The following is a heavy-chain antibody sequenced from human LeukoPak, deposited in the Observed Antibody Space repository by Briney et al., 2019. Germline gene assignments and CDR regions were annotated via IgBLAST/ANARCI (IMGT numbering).Heavy chain of an antibody. V-gene: IGHV3-23*01. CDR3: AKDIRAVAGPLDY. CDR1: GFTFSSYA. Sequence: GESLRLSCAASGFTFSSYAMSWVRQAPGKGLEWVSGISASGGTTYYADSVKGRFTISRDNSKNTLYLQMNSLRAEDTAVYYCAKDIRAVAGPLDYWGQGTLVTVSS. J-gene: IGHJ4*02. CDR2: ISASGGTT. D-gene: IGHD6-19*01.